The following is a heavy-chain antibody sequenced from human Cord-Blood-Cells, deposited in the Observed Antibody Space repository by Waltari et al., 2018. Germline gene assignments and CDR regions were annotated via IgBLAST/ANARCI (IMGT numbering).Heavy chain of an antibody. D-gene: IGHD7-27*01. Sequence: EVQLVESGGGLVQPGGSLRLSCAASGFTFSSYSMDWVRQAPGKGVEWVSYIRSISSTMYYSDSVKGRFTISRDNAKNSLYLQMNRLRDEDTAVYYCARVIDDLGMDYWGQGTLVTVAS. CDR1: GFTFSSYS. V-gene: IGHV3-48*02. CDR2: IRSISSTM. J-gene: IGHJ4*02. CDR3: ARVIDDLGMDY.